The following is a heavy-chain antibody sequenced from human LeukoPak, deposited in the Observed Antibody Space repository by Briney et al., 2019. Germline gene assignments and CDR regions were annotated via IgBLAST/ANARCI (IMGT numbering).Heavy chain of an antibody. CDR2: ISSSSTTI. V-gene: IGHV3-48*04. D-gene: IGHD6-19*01. Sequence: GGSLRLSCAASGFTFSDYNMNWVRQAPGKGLEWVSYISSSSTTIYYADSVKGRFTIPRDNAKNSLYLQMNTLRAEDTAVYYCARVRSSGGPGVFDYWGQGTLVTVSS. CDR3: ARVRSSGGPGVFDY. J-gene: IGHJ4*02. CDR1: GFTFSDYN.